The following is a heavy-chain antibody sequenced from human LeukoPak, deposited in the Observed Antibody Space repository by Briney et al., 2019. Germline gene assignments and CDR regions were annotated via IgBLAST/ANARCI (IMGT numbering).Heavy chain of an antibody. CDR3: ARATYSTSHFSYYFDY. CDR1: GFTFGSYA. V-gene: IGHV3-30-3*01. CDR2: ISYDGTNK. Sequence: QPGGSRRLSCEASGFTFGSYAMHWVRQAPGKGLNGVAVISYDGTNKYYADSVRGRFTISRDNSKNTLYLQMNSLRVDDTAVYYCARATYSTSHFSYYFDYWGQGTLVTVSS. J-gene: IGHJ4*02. D-gene: IGHD6-6*01.